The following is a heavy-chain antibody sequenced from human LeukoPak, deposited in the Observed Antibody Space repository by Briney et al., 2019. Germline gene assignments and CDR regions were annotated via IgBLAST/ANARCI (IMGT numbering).Heavy chain of an antibody. V-gene: IGHV5-51*01. D-gene: IGHD6-6*01. CDR3: AREGRSSSPMDY. CDR1: GYVFTTYW. CDR2: IYPGDSDT. J-gene: IGHJ4*02. Sequence: GAALNLSWPGCGYVFTTYWSGWGRERVEKGLEWVWIIYPGDSDTRYSPSFQGQVTISADKSITTAYLQWSSLKASDTAMYYCAREGRSSSPMDYWGQGTLVTVSS.